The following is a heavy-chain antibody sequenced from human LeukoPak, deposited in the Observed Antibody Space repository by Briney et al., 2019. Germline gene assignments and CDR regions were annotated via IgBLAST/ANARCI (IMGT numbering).Heavy chain of an antibody. J-gene: IGHJ4*02. CDR2: IRNDGSEK. CDR3: AKDYFGSSYYFDY. D-gene: IGHD3-10*01. CDR1: GFTVSSNY. V-gene: IGHV3-30*02. Sequence: PGGSLRLSCAASGFTVSSNYMSWVRQAPGKGLEWVTFIRNDGSEKYYTDSVKGRFTISRDNSKNTLYLQMNSLRAEDTAVYYCAKDYFGSSYYFDYWGQGALVSVSS.